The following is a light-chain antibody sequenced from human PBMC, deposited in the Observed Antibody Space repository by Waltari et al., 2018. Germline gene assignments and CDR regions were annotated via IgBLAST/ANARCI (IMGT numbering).Light chain of an antibody. J-gene: IGKJ1*01. CDR2: RAS. Sequence: QMTQSPSTLSASVGDRVTITCRASQNIRDFLAWYQQRPGNAPSLLIFRASTLQTGVPARFSGSGSGTEFTLTISSLQPDDFATYFCQQYNGYFTWTFGEGTKVEIK. V-gene: IGKV1-5*01. CDR3: QQYNGYFTWT. CDR1: QNIRDF.